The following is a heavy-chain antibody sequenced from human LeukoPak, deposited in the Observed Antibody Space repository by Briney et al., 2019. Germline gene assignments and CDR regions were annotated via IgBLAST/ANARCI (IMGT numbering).Heavy chain of an antibody. CDR1: GGSISSSSYY. CDR3: AGNLKGWFSFDY. D-gene: IGHD6-19*01. Sequence: TPSETLSLTCTVPGGSISSSSYYWGWIRQPPGKGLEWIGSIYYSGSTYYNPSLKSRVTISVDTSKNQFSLKLSSVTAADTAVYYCAGNLKGWFSFDYWGQGTLVTVSS. J-gene: IGHJ4*02. CDR2: IYYSGST. V-gene: IGHV4-39*01.